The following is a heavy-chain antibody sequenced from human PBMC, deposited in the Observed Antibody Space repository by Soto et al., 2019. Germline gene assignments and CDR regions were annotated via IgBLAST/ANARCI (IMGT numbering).Heavy chain of an antibody. Sequence: GDSLKISRKGSGYSFTSYWIGWVRQIPGTGLEWMGIIYPVHSDPRYSQSSQGQVTSSADKSISTDSMQGSSLKASDTARDYCASRGPTYYYDSRGYMFDIWGQGTMVTVSS. CDR2: IYPVHSDP. D-gene: IGHD3-22*01. V-gene: IGHV5-51*01. CDR1: GYSFTSYW. CDR3: ASRGPTYYYDSRGYMFDI. J-gene: IGHJ3*02.